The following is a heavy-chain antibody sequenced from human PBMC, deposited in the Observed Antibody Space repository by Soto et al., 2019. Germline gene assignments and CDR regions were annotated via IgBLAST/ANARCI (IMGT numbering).Heavy chain of an antibody. Sequence: SVKVSCKASGGTFSSYTISWVRQAPGQGLEWMGRIIPILGIANYAQKFQGSVTITADKSTSTAYMELSSLRSEDTAVYYCASTPQRYCSSTSCRQDYWGQGTLVTVSS. V-gene: IGHV1-69*02. CDR3: ASTPQRYCSSTSCRQDY. D-gene: IGHD2-2*01. J-gene: IGHJ4*02. CDR2: IIPILGIA. CDR1: GGTFSSYT.